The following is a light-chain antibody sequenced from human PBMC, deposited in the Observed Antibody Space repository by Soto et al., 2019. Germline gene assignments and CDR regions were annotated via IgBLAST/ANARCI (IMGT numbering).Light chain of an antibody. V-gene: IGKV3D-20*01. J-gene: IGKJ4*01. CDR2: DAS. Sequence: ETVLAQSPATLSLSPGERATLSCGASQSVNAGCLAWYQQKPGLAPRLLIYDASSRATGIPDRFSGSGSGTDFTLTISRLEPEDFAVYYCQQYGSSPLTFGGGTKVDIK. CDR3: QQYGSSPLT. CDR1: QSVNAGC.